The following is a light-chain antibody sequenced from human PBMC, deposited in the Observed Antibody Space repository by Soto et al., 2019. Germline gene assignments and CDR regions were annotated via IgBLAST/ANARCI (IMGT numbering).Light chain of an antibody. CDR3: HHMRT. CDR1: QNINNW. Sequence: DIQMTQSPSTLSASIGDRVTITCRASQNINNWIAWYQQKPGKAPKFLIYDASTLESGVPSRFSGSGFGTEFSLTISSLQPDDFGSYYCHHMRTFGQGPKVEMK. CDR2: DAS. V-gene: IGKV1-5*01. J-gene: IGKJ1*01.